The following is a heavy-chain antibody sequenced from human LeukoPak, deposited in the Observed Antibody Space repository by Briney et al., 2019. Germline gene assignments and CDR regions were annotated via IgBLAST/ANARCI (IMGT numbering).Heavy chain of an antibody. CDR3: ARLSYGDYEAY. CDR1: GGSITGYY. V-gene: IGHV4-59*01. J-gene: IGHJ4*02. D-gene: IGHD4-17*01. Sequence: SETLSLTCTVSGGSITGYYWSWIRQPPGEGLQWIGYIHYSGSTSYSPSLKSRLTISVDTSKNQFSLKLSSVTAADTAVYYCARLSYGDYEAYWGQGTLVTVSS. CDR2: IHYSGST.